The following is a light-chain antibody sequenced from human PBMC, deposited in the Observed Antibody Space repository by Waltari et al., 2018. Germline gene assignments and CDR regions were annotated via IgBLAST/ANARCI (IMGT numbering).Light chain of an antibody. J-gene: IGLJ1*01. CDR3: SAWDDGLGGPV. CDR2: RND. V-gene: IGLV1-47*01. CDR1: SSSIGSNL. Sequence: QSVLTQAPSASGTPGQRVTISCSGSSSSIGSNLVCWYQQLPGTAPKLLIYRNDQRPSGVPDRSPGSKAGTSASLTISGLQPDDDGDYYCSAWDDGLGGPVFGTGTRVTVL.